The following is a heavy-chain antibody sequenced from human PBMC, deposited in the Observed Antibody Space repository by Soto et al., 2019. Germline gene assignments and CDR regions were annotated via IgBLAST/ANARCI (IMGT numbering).Heavy chain of an antibody. J-gene: IGHJ6*02. CDR2: IYYSGST. CDR3: ARDRYSSSSYYYYYYGMDV. Sequence: PSETLSLTCTVSGGSISSGGYYWSWIRQHPGKGLEWIGYIYYSGSTYYNPSLKSRVTISVDTSKNQSSLKLSSVTAADTAVYYCARDRYSSSSYYYYYYGMDVWGQGTTVTVSS. D-gene: IGHD6-6*01. V-gene: IGHV4-31*03. CDR1: GGSISSGGYY.